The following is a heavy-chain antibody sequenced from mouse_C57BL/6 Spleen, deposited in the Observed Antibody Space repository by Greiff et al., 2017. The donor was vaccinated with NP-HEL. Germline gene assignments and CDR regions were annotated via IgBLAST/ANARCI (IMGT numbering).Heavy chain of an antibody. CDR3: ARGHYSNYGYFDY. Sequence: QVQLQQSGAELAKPGASVKLSCKASGYTFTSYWMHWVKQRPGQGLEWIGYINPSSGYTKYNQKFKDKATLTADKSSSTAYMQLGSLTYEDSAVYYCARGHYSNYGYFDYWGQGTTLTVSS. D-gene: IGHD2-5*01. CDR1: GYTFTSYW. V-gene: IGHV1-7*01. J-gene: IGHJ2*01. CDR2: INPSSGYT.